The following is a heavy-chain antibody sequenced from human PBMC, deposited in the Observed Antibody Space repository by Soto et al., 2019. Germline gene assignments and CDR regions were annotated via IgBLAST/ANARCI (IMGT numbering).Heavy chain of an antibody. D-gene: IGHD3-22*01. Sequence: EVQLLESGGGLVQPGGSLRLTCVGSGFTFRNQDMRWVRQAPGKGLEWDSGISGRGGVTYYADSVKGRFTISRDNSKNTLYLQMNNLRANDTAVYYCAKDRQFRSYYESAGHYNDWGQGTLVTVSS. CDR1: GFTFRNQD. J-gene: IGHJ4*02. CDR3: AKDRQFRSYYESAGHYND. CDR2: ISGRGGVT. V-gene: IGHV3-23*01.